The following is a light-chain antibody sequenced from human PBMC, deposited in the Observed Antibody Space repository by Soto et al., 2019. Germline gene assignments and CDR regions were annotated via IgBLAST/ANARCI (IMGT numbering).Light chain of an antibody. CDR3: QQYGSSPGT. Sequence: EIVLTQSPGTLSLSPGEIATLSCRASQSVSSSYLAWYQQKPGQAPRLLICGASSRATGIPDRFSGSGSGTDFTLTISRLEPEDFAVYYCQQYGSSPGTFGQGTKVEIK. CDR1: QSVSSSY. J-gene: IGKJ1*01. V-gene: IGKV3-20*01. CDR2: GAS.